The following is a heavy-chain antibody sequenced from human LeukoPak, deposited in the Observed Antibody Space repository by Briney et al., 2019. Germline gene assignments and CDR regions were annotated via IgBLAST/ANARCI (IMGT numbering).Heavy chain of an antibody. CDR2: ISSSSSYI. Sequence: GGSLRLSCAASGFTFSSYSMNWVRQAPGKGLEWVSSISSSSSYIYYADSVKGRFTISRDNAKNSLYLQMNSLRAEDTAVYYCARGSITMVQGVIILWGQGTLVTVSS. V-gene: IGHV3-21*01. CDR1: GFTFSSYS. J-gene: IGHJ4*02. D-gene: IGHD3-10*01. CDR3: ARGSITMVQGVIIL.